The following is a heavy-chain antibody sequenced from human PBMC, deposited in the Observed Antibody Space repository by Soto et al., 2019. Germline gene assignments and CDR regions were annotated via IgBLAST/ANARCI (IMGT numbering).Heavy chain of an antibody. D-gene: IGHD5-12*01. CDR1: GGSISSSSYY. Sequence: QLQLQESGPGLVKPSETLSLTCTVSGGSISSSSYYWGWIRQPPGKGLEWIGSIYYSGSTYYNPSLKSRVTISVDTSKNQFSLKLSSVTAADTAVYYCARQRGYDKRGDYWGQGTLVTVSS. CDR2: IYYSGST. V-gene: IGHV4-39*01. J-gene: IGHJ4*02. CDR3: ARQRGYDKRGDY.